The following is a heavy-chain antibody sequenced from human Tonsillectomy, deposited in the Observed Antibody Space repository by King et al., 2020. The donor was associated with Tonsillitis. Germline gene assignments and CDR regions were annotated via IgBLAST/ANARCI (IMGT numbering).Heavy chain of an antibody. V-gene: IGHV3-7*01. CDR3: ASDSGSCNGCAFDI. CDR1: GVTFRDYW. D-gene: IGHD2-15*01. J-gene: IGHJ3*02. CDR2: IKEDGSET. Sequence: VQLVESGGGLVQSGGSLRLSCSAAGVTFRDYWMSWVRQAPGKGLEWVANIKEDGSETFYVDSVKGRFTISRDNAKNSVYLQMNSLRTEETALYYCASDSGSCNGCAFDILGQGTMVTVSS.